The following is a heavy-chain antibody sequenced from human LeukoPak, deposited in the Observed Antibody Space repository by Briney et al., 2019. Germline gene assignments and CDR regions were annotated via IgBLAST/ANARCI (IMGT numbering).Heavy chain of an antibody. CDR3: ARHVISGYYYYLDV. Sequence: GESLKISCKGPGDSSTSYSIGWVRQLPGRGREGLGIIYPGDSDTRYDPSVEGQVTISVDKSISTAYLQWSSLKASDTAMYYCARHVISGYYYYLDVWGKGTTVTVSS. CDR2: IYPGDSDT. D-gene: IGHD1-26*01. V-gene: IGHV5-51*01. CDR1: GDSSTSYS. J-gene: IGHJ6*03.